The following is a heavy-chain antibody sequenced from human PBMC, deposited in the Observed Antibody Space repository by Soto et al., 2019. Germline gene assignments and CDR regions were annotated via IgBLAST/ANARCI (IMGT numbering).Heavy chain of an antibody. Sequence: QVQLVQSGAEVKKPGASVKVSCKASGYTFTTYDINWVRQAPGLGLEWMGWMNPNSGNTDYAQKFQGRVTMTRNTSISAAYMELSILRSADTAIYYGTRDRKGDSPVWFDPWGLGTLVTVSS. V-gene: IGHV1-8*01. J-gene: IGHJ5*02. D-gene: IGHD2-21*02. CDR1: GYTFTTYD. CDR2: MNPNSGNT. CDR3: TRDRKGDSPVWFDP.